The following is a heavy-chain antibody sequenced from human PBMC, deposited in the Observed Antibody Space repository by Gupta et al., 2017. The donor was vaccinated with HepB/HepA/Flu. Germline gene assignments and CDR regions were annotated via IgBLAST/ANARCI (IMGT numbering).Heavy chain of an antibody. Sequence: VQMLESGGVVVQPGWSLRLSCVIPGSTFRSFSMTWVRQSPVKGLEWVAVISYDESKTYYADSVKGRFTISRDNSKNTLFLQMNSLTADDTAVYYCARTIQLERRPFDYWGQGTLVTVSS. CDR3: ARTIQLERRPFDY. CDR1: GSTFRSFS. D-gene: IGHD1-1*01. J-gene: IGHJ4*02. CDR2: ISYDESKT. V-gene: IGHV3-30-3*01.